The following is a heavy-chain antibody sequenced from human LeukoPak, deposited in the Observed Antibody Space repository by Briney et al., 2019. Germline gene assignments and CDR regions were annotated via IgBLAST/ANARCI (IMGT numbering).Heavy chain of an antibody. J-gene: IGHJ5*02. CDR1: GGSISSYY. Sequence: SETLSLTCTVSGGSISSYYWAWIRQPPGKGPEWIGSVFRSGSTSYNPSLRSRVSISVDTVNNHFSLNLTSVTAADTAMYYCARGHGSGWYYDWFDPWGQGTLVTVSS. D-gene: IGHD6-19*01. V-gene: IGHV4-39*07. CDR3: ARGHGSGWYYDWFDP. CDR2: VFRSGST.